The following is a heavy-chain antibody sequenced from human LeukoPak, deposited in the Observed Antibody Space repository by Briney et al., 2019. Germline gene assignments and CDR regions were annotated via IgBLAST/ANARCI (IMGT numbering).Heavy chain of an antibody. CDR1: GFTFSNYA. Sequence: PGGSLRLSCAASGFTFSNYAMSWVRQAAGRGLEWVSTISSRGDSTHDADSVKGRFTISRDNSKNSLYLQMNSLRAEDTAVYFCAKRGVVIRVILVGFHKEAYYFDSWGQGALVTVSS. CDR2: ISSRGDST. CDR3: AKRGVVIRVILVGFHKEAYYFDS. J-gene: IGHJ4*02. D-gene: IGHD3-22*01. V-gene: IGHV3-23*01.